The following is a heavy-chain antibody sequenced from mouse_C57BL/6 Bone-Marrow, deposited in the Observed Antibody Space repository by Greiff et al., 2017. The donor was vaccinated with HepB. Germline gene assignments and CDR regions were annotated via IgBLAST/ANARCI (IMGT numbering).Heavy chain of an antibody. CDR2: IRNKANGYTT. V-gene: IGHV7-3*01. D-gene: IGHD2-4*01. CDR3: ARYMRDTMIFDV. Sequence: EVKLVESGGGLVQPGGSLSLSCAASGFTFTDYYMSWVRQPPGKALEWLGFIRNKANGYTTEYSASVKGRFTISRDNSQSILYLQMNALRAEDSATYYCARYMRDTMIFDVWGTGTTVTVSS. J-gene: IGHJ1*03. CDR1: GFTFTDYY.